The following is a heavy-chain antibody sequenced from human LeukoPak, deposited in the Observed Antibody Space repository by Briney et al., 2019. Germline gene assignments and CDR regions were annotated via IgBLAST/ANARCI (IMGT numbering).Heavy chain of an antibody. Sequence: GGSLRLSCGVSGITLSNYGMSWVRQAPGKGLEWVAGLSGSAGGTNYADSVKGRFTISRDNSKNTLFLQMDRLRAEDTAVYFCAKRGVVVRVFLVGFHKEAYYFDSWGQGALVTVSS. CDR2: LSGSAGGT. J-gene: IGHJ4*02. CDR3: AKRGVVVRVFLVGFHKEAYYFDS. V-gene: IGHV3-23*01. D-gene: IGHD3-16*02. CDR1: GITLSNYG.